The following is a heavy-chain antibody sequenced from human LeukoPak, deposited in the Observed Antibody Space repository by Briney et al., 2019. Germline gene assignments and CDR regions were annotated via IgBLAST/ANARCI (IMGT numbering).Heavy chain of an antibody. CDR2: INSDGSST. V-gene: IGHV3-74*01. J-gene: IGHJ6*02. CDR1: GFTFSSYW. Sequence: GGRLRLSCAASGFTFSSYWMHWVRQAPGKGLVWVSRINSDGSSTTYADSVKGRFTISRVNAKNTLYLQMNSLRAEDTAVYYCASSTMVRGVITPYYGMDVWGQGTTVTVSS. D-gene: IGHD3-10*01. CDR3: ASSTMVRGVITPYYGMDV.